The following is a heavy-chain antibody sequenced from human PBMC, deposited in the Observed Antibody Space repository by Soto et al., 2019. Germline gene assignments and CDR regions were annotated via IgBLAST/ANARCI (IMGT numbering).Heavy chain of an antibody. J-gene: IGHJ4*02. CDR3: SHSRSFWGTCHY. Sequence: EVQLVQSGGGLVKPGESLRLSCVVSGLTFSDAWLNWVRQAPGKGLEWVGRIKSGGTTDYAAFVKGRFTISRDDSRNTMYLQVNSLQTEDTAVYYCSHSRSFWGTCHYWGQGTLVTVSS. CDR1: GLTFSDAW. V-gene: IGHV3-15*07. D-gene: IGHD1-26*01. CDR2: IKSGGTT.